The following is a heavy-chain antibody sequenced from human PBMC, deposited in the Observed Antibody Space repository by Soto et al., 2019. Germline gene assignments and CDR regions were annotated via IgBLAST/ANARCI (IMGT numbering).Heavy chain of an antibody. Sequence: QLHLVQSGAVVKKPGASVTVSCSASGYPVTAYYMHWVRQAPGRGLEWMGGINPATGAAKYTQTFRGGVTLTRDQSTSKVFMELGGLTSEDTAVFYCARGGGVGVAGSAAFDMWGQGTLVTVSS. V-gene: IGHV1-2*02. CDR3: ARGGGVGVAGSAAFDM. D-gene: IGHD3-3*01. CDR2: INPATGAA. CDR1: GYPVTAYY. J-gene: IGHJ3*02.